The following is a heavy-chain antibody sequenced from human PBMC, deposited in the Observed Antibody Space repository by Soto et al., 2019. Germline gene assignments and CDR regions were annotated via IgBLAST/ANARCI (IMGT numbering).Heavy chain of an antibody. CDR1: GFTFSSYS. CDR3: ARDTLLSGCKYFDY. Sequence: GGSLTLSCAASGFTFSSYSMNWVRQAQVKGLEWSSYITSSSNTISYADSVRGRFTISRDNVKSSLYLQMSSLSDEDTAVYYCARDTLLSGCKYFDYWGQGTLVTVSS. D-gene: IGHD6-19*01. CDR2: ITSSSNTI. V-gene: IGHV3-48*02. J-gene: IGHJ4*02.